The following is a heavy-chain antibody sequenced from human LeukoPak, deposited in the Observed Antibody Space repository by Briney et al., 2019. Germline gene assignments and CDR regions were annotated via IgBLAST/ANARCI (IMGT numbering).Heavy chain of an antibody. J-gene: IGHJ5*02. CDR1: GGSISSYY. CDR3: AREEDRPAGGWFDP. CDR2: IYYSGST. V-gene: IGHV4-59*01. Sequence: SETLSLTCTVSGGSISSYYWSWIRQPPGKGLEWIGYIYYSGSTNYNPSLKSRVTISVDTSKNQFSLKLSSVTAADTAVYYCAREEDRPAGGWFDPWGQGTLVTVSS. D-gene: IGHD3-10*01.